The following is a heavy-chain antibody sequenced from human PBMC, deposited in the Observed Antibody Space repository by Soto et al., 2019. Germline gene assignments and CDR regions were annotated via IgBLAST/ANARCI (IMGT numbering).Heavy chain of an antibody. V-gene: IGHV3-30*18. CDR2: ISYDGSNK. Sequence: GGSLRLSCAASGFTFSSYGMHWVRQAPGKGLEWVAVISYDGSNKNYADSVKGRFTISRDNSKNTLYLQMNSLRTEDTAVYYCAKDLYVFGDNCMDVWGQGTTVTVSS. D-gene: IGHD1-20*01. CDR1: GFTFSSYG. J-gene: IGHJ6*02. CDR3: AKDLYVFGDNCMDV.